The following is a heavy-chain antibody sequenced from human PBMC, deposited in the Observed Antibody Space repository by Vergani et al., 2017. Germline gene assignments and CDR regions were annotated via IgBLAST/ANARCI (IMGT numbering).Heavy chain of an antibody. V-gene: IGHV1-8*01. J-gene: IGHJ6*02. CDR3: ARGPKTIFGVVIIWGSYYYYGMDV. CDR1: GYTFTSYD. Sequence: QVQLVQSGAEVKKPGASVKVSCKASGYTFTSYDINWVRQATGQGLEWMGWMNPNSGNTGYAQKFQGRVTMTRKTSISTAYMELSSLRSEDTAVYYCARGPKTIFGVVIIWGSYYYYGMDVWGQGTTVTVSS. CDR2: MNPNSGNT. D-gene: IGHD3-3*01.